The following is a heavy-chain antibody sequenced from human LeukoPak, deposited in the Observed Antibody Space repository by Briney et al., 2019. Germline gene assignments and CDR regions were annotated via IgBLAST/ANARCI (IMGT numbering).Heavy chain of an antibody. V-gene: IGHV3-30-3*01. CDR2: ISYDGSNK. Sequence: GGSLRLSCAASGFTFSSYAMHWVRQAPGKGLEWVAVISYDGSNKYYADSVKGRFTISRDNSKNTLYLQMNSLRAEDTAVYYCARDGDYYDRSGYYNYWGQGTLVTVSS. J-gene: IGHJ4*02. CDR3: ARDGDYYDRSGYYNY. CDR1: GFTFSSYA. D-gene: IGHD3-22*01.